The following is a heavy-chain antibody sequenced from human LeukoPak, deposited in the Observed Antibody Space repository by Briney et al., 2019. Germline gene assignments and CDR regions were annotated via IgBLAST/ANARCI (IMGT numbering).Heavy chain of an antibody. CDR1: GFTFGVCA. V-gene: IGHV3-49*04. CDR2: IASKTYGGTA. Sequence: GGPLRLSCTASGFTFGVCAMTWVRQAPGKGREWVGFIASKTYGGTAEYAASVKGRFTISRDDSKSIAYLQMNSLKTEDTAVYFCSRDQTPYYWGQGTLVTVSS. CDR3: SRDQTPYY. J-gene: IGHJ4*02.